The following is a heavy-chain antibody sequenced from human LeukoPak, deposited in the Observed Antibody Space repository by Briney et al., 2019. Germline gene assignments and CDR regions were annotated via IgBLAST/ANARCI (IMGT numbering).Heavy chain of an antibody. Sequence: GESLRLSCAASGFIFSSYTMNWVRQAPGKGLEWVSSITSSSYIYYAESVKGRFTISKDNAKNSLYLQMNSLRAEDTAVYYCARGDYSSHTLWGQGTLVTVSS. CDR2: ITSSSYI. CDR1: GFIFSSYT. CDR3: ARGDYSSHTL. V-gene: IGHV3-21*01. J-gene: IGHJ4*02. D-gene: IGHD4-11*01.